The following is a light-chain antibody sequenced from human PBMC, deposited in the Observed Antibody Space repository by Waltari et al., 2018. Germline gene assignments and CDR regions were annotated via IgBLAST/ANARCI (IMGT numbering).Light chain of an antibody. CDR3: LQRSNWPYT. V-gene: IGKV3-11*01. CDR1: QTVRSF. Sequence: EIVLTQSPATLSLSPGERATLSFRASQTVRSFLAWYQQKPGQAPRLLSFDASSRAPGIPAKFRGSGSGTDFTLTVSNLEPEDFAVYYCLQRSNWPYTFGQGTRVEIK. J-gene: IGKJ2*01. CDR2: DAS.